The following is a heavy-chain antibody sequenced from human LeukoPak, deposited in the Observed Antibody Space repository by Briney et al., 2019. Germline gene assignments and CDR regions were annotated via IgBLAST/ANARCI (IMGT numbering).Heavy chain of an antibody. CDR3: ARVEGYCSSTSCRKDFDY. J-gene: IGHJ4*02. CDR2: INPNSGGT. Sequence: ASVKVSCKASGYTFTDYFMHWVRQAPGQGLEWMGWINPNSGGTNYAQKFRGRVTMTRDTSISTAYMELSSLRSDDTAVYYCARVEGYCSSTSCRKDFDYWGQGTLVTVSS. CDR1: GYTFTDYF. V-gene: IGHV1-2*02. D-gene: IGHD2-2*01.